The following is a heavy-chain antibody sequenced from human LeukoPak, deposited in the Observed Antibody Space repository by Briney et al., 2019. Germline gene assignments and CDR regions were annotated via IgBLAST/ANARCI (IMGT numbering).Heavy chain of an antibody. D-gene: IGHD3-3*01. CDR2: ISSSSSYT. V-gene: IGHV3-11*03. CDR3: AKTVDYDFWSGYLDY. CDR1: GFTFSDYY. Sequence: GGSLRLSCAASGFTFSDYYMSWIRQAPGKGLEWVSYISSSSSYTNYADSVKGRFTISRDNSKNTLYPQMDSLRAGDTAVYYCAKTVDYDFWSGYLDYWGQGTLVTVSS. J-gene: IGHJ4*02.